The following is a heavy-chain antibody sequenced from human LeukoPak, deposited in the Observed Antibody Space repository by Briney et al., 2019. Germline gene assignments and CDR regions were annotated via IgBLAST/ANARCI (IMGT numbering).Heavy chain of an antibody. CDR1: GYTFTDYY. J-gene: IGHJ4*02. V-gene: IGHV1-69-2*01. CDR2: VYPEDGET. D-gene: IGHD2-21*01. Sequence: GASVKASCKASGYTFTDYYIHWVQQAPGKGLEWMGRVYPEDGETIYAEKFQGRVTITTDTSTDTAYMELSSLRSEDTAVYYCATERSLLAYCSGDCLDYWGQGTLVTVSS. CDR3: ATERSLLAYCSGDCLDY.